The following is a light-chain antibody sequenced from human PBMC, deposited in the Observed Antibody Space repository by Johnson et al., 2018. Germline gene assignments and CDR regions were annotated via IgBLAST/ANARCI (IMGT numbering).Light chain of an antibody. J-gene: IGLJ1*01. CDR3: GTWDSSLSAGNV. V-gene: IGLV1-51*02. CDR1: SSNIGNNY. CDR2: ENN. Sequence: QSVLTQPPSVSAAPGQKVTISCSGSSSNIGNNYVSWYQQLPGTAPNLLIYENNKRPSGIPDRFSGSKSGTSATLAITGLQTGDEADYYCGTWDSSLSAGNVFGTGTKVTGL.